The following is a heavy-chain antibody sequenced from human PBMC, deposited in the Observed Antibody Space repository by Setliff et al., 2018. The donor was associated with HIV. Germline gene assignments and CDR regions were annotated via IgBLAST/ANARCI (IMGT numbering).Heavy chain of an antibody. CDR3: AQITVMGY. Sequence: PSETLSLTCAVYGGSFSGYYWSWVRQAPGKGLEWVANIKQDGSERSYVDSVKGRFTISRDNAKNSLYLQMNSLRAEDTAVYYCAQITVMGYWGQGTLVTVSS. CDR2: IKQDGSER. CDR1: GGSFSGYY. J-gene: IGHJ4*02. D-gene: IGHD4-4*01. V-gene: IGHV3-7*01.